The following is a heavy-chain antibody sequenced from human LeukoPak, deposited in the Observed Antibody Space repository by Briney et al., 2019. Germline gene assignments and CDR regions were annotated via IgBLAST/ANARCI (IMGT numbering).Heavy chain of an antibody. J-gene: IGHJ3*01. CDR3: ARDLRFGEWKVQV. CDR1: GYTFTSYY. CDR2: INPSDGST. Sequence: ASVKVSCKASGYTFTSYYMHWVRQAPGQGLEWMGIINPSDGSTSYAQKFQGRVTMTRDTSTSTVYMELSSLRSEDTAVYYCARDLRFGEWKVQVWGQGTMVTVSS. V-gene: IGHV1-46*01. D-gene: IGHD3-10*01.